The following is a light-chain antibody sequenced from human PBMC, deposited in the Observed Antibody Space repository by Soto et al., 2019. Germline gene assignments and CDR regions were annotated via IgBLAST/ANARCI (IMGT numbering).Light chain of an antibody. V-gene: IGKV1-39*01. CDR3: QQGYTVPYT. CDR1: QSIRTF. Sequence: DIPMTQSPSSLSASVGDRVTITCRASQSIRTFLNWYQQRRGKAPNLLIYAASTLQSGVPSRFSGSGSGTDFTLTISSLQPEDFGTYFCQQGYTVPYTFGQGTKLEI. CDR2: AAS. J-gene: IGKJ2*01.